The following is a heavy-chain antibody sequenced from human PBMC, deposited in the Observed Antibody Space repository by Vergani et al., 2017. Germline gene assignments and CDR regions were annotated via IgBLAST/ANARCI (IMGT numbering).Heavy chain of an antibody. CDR1: SYSISSDYY. D-gene: IGHD2-2*01. CDR3: AREPIPAARAAFDI. V-gene: IGHV4-38-2*02. CDR2: IYNSGRT. Sequence: QVQLQESGPGLVKTSETVSLTCAVSSYSISSDYYWGWIRQTPGKGLEWIGSIYNSGRTYDNPSLRGRVTMSVDTSRNQFSLKLSSVTAADTAVYYCAREPIPAARAAFDIWGQGTMVTVSS. J-gene: IGHJ3*02.